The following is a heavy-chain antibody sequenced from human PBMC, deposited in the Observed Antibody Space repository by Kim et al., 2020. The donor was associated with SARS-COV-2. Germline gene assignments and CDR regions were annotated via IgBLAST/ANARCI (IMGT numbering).Heavy chain of an antibody. V-gene: IGHV7-4-1*01. J-gene: IGHJ4*02. CDR1: GYIFRDYG. Sequence: ASVKVSCKTSGYIFRDYGINWVRQAPGQGLEWMGWIDTETGNPTYAQGFRGRFVFFLDSSVTTAYLQIDSLKPEDTALYYCARGYSGRSHFDYWGQGTLVTVSS. CDR2: IDTETGNP. D-gene: IGHD1-26*01. CDR3: ARGYSGRSHFDY.